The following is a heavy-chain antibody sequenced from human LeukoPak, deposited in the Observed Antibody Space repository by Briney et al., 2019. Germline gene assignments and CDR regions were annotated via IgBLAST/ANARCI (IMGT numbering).Heavy chain of an antibody. Sequence: GGSLRLSCAASGFTFSSYAMHWVRQAPGKGLEWVAVISYDGSNIYYADSVKGRFTISRDNSKNTLYLQMNSLRAEDTAVYYCAREAGLAVAFDYWGQGTLVTVSS. CDR3: AREAGLAVAFDY. J-gene: IGHJ4*02. CDR1: GFTFSSYA. V-gene: IGHV3-30-3*01. D-gene: IGHD6-19*01. CDR2: ISYDGSNI.